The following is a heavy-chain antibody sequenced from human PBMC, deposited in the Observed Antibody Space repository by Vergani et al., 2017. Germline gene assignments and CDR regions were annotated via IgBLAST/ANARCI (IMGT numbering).Heavy chain of an antibody. Sequence: EVQLLESGGSLKQPGGSVRLSCAASGFTFSTYAMHWVRQAPGKGLEWVSALTGGGGSTYYADSFKGRFIISRDNSRDTLYLQMNSLRPEDTATYYCVNDAGGCENFFDSWGQGTLVTVSS. J-gene: IGHJ4*02. CDR3: VNDAGGCENFFDS. CDR1: GFTFSTYA. V-gene: IGHV3-23*01. D-gene: IGHD1-1*01. CDR2: LTGGGGST.